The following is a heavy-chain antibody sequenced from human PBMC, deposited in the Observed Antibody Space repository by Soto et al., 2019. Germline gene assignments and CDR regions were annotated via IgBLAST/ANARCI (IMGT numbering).Heavy chain of an antibody. D-gene: IGHD6-19*01. CDR2: ISSSSSYI. J-gene: IGHJ4*02. CDR1: GFTFSSYS. CDR3: AREVYSSGWSMYYFDY. V-gene: IGHV3-21*01. Sequence: GGSLRLSCAASGFTFSSYSMNWVRQAPGKGLEWVSSISSSSSYIYYADSVKGRFTISRDNAKNSLYLQMNSLRAEDTAVYYCAREVYSSGWSMYYFDYWGQGTLVTVSS.